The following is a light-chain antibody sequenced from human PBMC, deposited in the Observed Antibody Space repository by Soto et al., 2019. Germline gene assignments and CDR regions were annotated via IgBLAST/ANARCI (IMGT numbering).Light chain of an antibody. CDR1: ISDIGGYNY. Sequence: QSALIQPASVSGSPGQSITISCSGTISDIGGYNYVSWYQQHPGNAPKLLIYEVTNRPSGVSHRFSGSKSGNTASLDISGLQAEDEADYYCSSYGSDYSVIFGGGTKLTVL. CDR2: EVT. J-gene: IGLJ2*01. V-gene: IGLV2-14*01. CDR3: SSYGSDYSVI.